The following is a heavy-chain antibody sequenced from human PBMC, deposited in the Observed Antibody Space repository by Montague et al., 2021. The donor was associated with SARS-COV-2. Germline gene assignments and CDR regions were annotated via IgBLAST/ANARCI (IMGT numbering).Heavy chain of an antibody. J-gene: IGHJ3*01. D-gene: IGHD4-23*01. CDR3: VRDRPYGGSRGAYDV. V-gene: IGHV4-59*01. CDR1: GGSITGYY. Sequence: SETLSLTCTVSGGSITGYYWSWLRRSPGKGLEWIAYIYDGGADNYNPSLGSRVTISTDTSKNQLSLQVSSVTAADTAVYYCVRDRPYGGSRGAYDVWGQGTVVTVSS. CDR2: IYDGGAD.